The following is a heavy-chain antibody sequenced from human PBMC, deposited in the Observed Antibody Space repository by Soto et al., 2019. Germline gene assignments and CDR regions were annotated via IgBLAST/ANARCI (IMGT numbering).Heavy chain of an antibody. V-gene: IGHV3-73*02. CDR3: TSEKGWRQSPLDS. D-gene: IGHD4-4*01. CDR1: GFTFSASA. Sequence: EVQLVESGGGLVQPGGSLELSCAASGFTFSASAMHWVRQASGKGLEWVGRIRSNGRTAYAASMQGRFTISRDDSKSILYLQMTSLTIEDTAVYFCTSEKGWRQSPLDSWGQGALVTVSS. CDR2: IRSNGRT. J-gene: IGHJ5*01.